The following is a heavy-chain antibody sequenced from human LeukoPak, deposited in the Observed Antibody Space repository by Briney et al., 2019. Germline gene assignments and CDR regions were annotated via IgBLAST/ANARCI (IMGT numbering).Heavy chain of an antibody. V-gene: IGHV3-21*01. CDR3: ARASGDIVETATMGSY. D-gene: IGHD5-18*01. CDR1: VFTCCSYS. CDR2: ISSSSSSI. Sequence: KPGGSLRLSCAASVFTCCSYSMKGVREAQGRGREGVSSISSSSSSIYYADSVEDRITISRDNAKNSLYLKMNSLRAEDTAVYYCARASGDIVETATMGSYWGQGTLVTVSS. J-gene: IGHJ4*02.